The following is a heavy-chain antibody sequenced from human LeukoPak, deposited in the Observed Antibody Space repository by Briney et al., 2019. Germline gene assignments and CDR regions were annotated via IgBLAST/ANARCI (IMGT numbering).Heavy chain of an antibody. CDR3: TRERGQAFDM. D-gene: IGHD3-10*01. CDR2: INPNSGGT. J-gene: IGHJ3*02. Sequence: ASVKLSCAPSGYTFTAYYIQWVRQAPGQGLEWVGCINPNSGGTNYAQNFQGRVTMTRDTSISTAYMELSWLRSDDTAVYYCTRERGQAFDMWGPGTMVTVS. CDR1: GYTFTAYY. V-gene: IGHV1-2*02.